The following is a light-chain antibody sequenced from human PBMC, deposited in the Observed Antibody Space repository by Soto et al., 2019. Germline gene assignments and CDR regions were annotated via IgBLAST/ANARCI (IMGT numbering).Light chain of an antibody. V-gene: IGLV4-69*01. CDR2: LNSDGSH. CDR1: SGNSSYA. CDR3: QTWGTGIHWV. J-gene: IGLJ3*02. Sequence: QLVRTQSPSASASLGASVKLTCNQSSGNSSYAIAWHQQQPEKGPRYLMKLNSDGSHSKGDGIPDRFSGSSSGAERYLTISSLQSEDEADYYCQTWGTGIHWVFGGGTKLTVL.